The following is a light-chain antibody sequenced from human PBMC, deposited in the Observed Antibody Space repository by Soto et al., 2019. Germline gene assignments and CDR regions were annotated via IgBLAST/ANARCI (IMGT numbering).Light chain of an antibody. J-gene: IGLJ2*01. CDR1: SSNIGNNY. V-gene: IGLV1-51*01. CDR2: DSN. CDR3: GTWDSSLSAVV. Sequence: QSVLTQPPSVSAAPGQTVTISCSGSSSNIGNNYVSWYQQLRGTAPKLLIYDSNKRPSGIPDRFSGSKSGTSATLGITGLQTGDEADYYCGTWDSSLSAVVFGGGTKLTVL.